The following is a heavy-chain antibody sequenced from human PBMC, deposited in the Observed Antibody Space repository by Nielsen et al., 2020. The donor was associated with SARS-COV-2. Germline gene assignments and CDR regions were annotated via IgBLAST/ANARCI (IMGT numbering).Heavy chain of an antibody. D-gene: IGHD5-18*01. CDR2: ISYDGSNK. CDR3: AKAPYSYGPNYFDY. J-gene: IGHJ4*02. Sequence: GESLKISCAASGFTFSSYAMHWVRQAPGKGLEWVAVISYDGSNKYYADSVKGRFTISRDNSKNTLYLQMNSLRAEDTAVYYCAKAPYSYGPNYFDYWGQGTLVTVSS. V-gene: IGHV3-30*04. CDR1: GFTFSSYA.